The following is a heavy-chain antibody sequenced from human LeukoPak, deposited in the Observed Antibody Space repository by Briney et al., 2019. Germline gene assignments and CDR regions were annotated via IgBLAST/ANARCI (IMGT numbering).Heavy chain of an antibody. D-gene: IGHD3-3*01. V-gene: IGHV4-34*01. CDR1: GFTFSNAW. CDR2: INHSGST. CDR3: ARYLYYDFWSGYLNWFDP. Sequence: GSLRLSCAASGFTFSNAWMNWIRQPPGKGLEWIGEINHSGSTNYNPPLKSRVTISVDTSKNQFSLKLSSVTAADTAVYYCARYLYYDFWSGYLNWFDPWGQGTLVTVSS. J-gene: IGHJ5*02.